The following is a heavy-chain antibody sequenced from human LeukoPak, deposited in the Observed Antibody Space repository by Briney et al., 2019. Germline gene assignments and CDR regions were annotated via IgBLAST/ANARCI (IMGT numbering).Heavy chain of an antibody. D-gene: IGHD6-6*01. Sequence: PSETLSLTCTVCGGPISSYYWSWIRKPPGKGLEWIGYIYYRGSTNYNPSLKSRVTISVDTSKNQFSLKLSSVTAADTAVYYCAREHEYYFDYWGQGTLVTVSS. CDR2: IYYRGST. CDR1: GGPISSYY. J-gene: IGHJ4*02. CDR3: AREHEYYFDY. V-gene: IGHV4-59*01.